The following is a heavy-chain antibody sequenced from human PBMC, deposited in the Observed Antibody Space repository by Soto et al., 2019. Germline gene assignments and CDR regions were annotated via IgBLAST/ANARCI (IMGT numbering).Heavy chain of an antibody. D-gene: IGHD3-22*01. V-gene: IGHV4-59*01. CDR1: GGSISSYY. Sequence: SETLSLTCTVSGGSISSYYWSWIRQPPGKGLEWIGYIYYSGSTNYNPSLKSRVTISVDTSKNQFSLKLSSVTAADTAVYYCARCRDYYDSSGYYFDYWGQGTLVTVSS. J-gene: IGHJ4*02. CDR3: ARCRDYYDSSGYYFDY. CDR2: IYYSGST.